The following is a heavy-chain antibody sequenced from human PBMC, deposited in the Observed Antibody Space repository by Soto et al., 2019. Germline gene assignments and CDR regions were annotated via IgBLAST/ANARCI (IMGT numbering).Heavy chain of an antibody. CDR2: INHSGST. CDR1: GGSISSNY. J-gene: IGHJ4*02. CDR3: ARDKITGLFDY. D-gene: IGHD2-8*02. Sequence: PSETLSLTCTVSGGSISSNYWSWIRQPPGKGLEWIGYINHSGSTNYNPSLMSRVTISVDTSKNQFSLKLTSVTAADTAVYYCARDKITGLFDYWGQGTLVTVSS. V-gene: IGHV4-59*01.